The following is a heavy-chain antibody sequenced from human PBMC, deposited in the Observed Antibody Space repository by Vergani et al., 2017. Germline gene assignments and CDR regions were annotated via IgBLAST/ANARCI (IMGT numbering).Heavy chain of an antibody. D-gene: IGHD6-13*01. CDR3: ARDQIAAAGLYYYYYYGMDV. J-gene: IGHJ6*02. Sequence: QVQLVQSGAEVKKPGASVKVSCKASGYTFTSYGISWVRQAPGQGLEWMGWISAYNGNTNYAQQLQGRVTMTTDTSTSTAYMELRSLRSDDTAVYYCARDQIAAAGLYYYYYYGMDVWGQGTTVTVSS. CDR1: GYTFTSYG. CDR2: ISAYNGNT. V-gene: IGHV1-18*01.